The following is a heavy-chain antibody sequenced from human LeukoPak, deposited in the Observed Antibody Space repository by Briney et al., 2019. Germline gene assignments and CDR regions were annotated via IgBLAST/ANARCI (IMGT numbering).Heavy chain of an antibody. D-gene: IGHD6-6*01. CDR3: TRDTDSSSSPSRYYYYYMDV. CDR2: IRSKAYGGTT. J-gene: IGHJ6*03. V-gene: IGHV3-49*03. CDR1: GFTFGDYA. Sequence: PAGSLRLSCTASGFTFGDYAMSWFRQAPGKGLEWVGVIRSKAYGGTTEYAASVKGRFTISRDDSKSIAYLQMNSLKTEDTAVYYCTRDTDSSSSPSRYYYYYMDVWGKGTTVTVSS.